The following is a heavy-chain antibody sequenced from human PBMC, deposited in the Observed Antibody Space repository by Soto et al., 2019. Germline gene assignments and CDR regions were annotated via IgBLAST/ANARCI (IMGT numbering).Heavy chain of an antibody. Sequence: QVQQQESGPGLVKPSQTLSLTCTVSGDSINSGNYYWTWIRQHPGKGLEWIGHVHPGGSIYYNPSLKSRLTMSVDTSKNQVSLEVTSVTVADTAVYYCVRGLDQYKCGLWGQGTLVTVSS. J-gene: IGHJ4*02. D-gene: IGHD1-1*01. V-gene: IGHV4-31*03. CDR2: VHPGGSI. CDR3: VRGLDQYKCGL. CDR1: GDSINSGNYY.